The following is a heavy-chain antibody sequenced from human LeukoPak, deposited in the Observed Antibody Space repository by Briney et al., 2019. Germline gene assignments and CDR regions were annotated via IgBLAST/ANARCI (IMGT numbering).Heavy chain of an antibody. D-gene: IGHD3-10*01. CDR3: TSWADSGNYYRGDDY. J-gene: IGHJ4*02. V-gene: IGHV3-73*01. Sequence: GGSPRLSCAASGFTFSGSAIHWVRQASGKGLEWVGRIRSKANSYATAYAASVKGRFTISRDDSKNTAYLQMNSLKTEDTAVYHCTSWADSGNYYRGDDYWGQGTLVTVSS. CDR1: GFTFSGSA. CDR2: IRSKANSYAT.